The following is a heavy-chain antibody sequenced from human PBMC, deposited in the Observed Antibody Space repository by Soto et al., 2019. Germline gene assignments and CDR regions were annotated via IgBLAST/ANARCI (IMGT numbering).Heavy chain of an antibody. CDR3: ARDKDWAFDY. CDR2: IFVSSTPI. V-gene: IGHV3-48*04. CDR1: AFTCSSYS. J-gene: IGHJ4*02. D-gene: IGHD3-9*01. Sequence: GGSLRLSCAASAFTCSSYSMVWVRQAPGKGLEWVSYIFVSSTPIYYADSVKGRFTVSRDNAKNSLFLLMNSLRAEDTAVYYCARDKDWAFDYWGQGTLVTVS.